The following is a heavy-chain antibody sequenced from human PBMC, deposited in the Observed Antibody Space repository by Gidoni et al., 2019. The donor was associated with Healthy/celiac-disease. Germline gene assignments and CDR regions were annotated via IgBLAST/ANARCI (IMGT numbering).Heavy chain of an antibody. Sequence: QVQLQQWGAGLLKPSETLSLTCAVYGGSFSGSYWSWIRQPPGKGLEWIGEINHSGSTNYNPSLKSRVTISVDTSKNQFSLKLSSVTAADTAVYYCARGGRSTIFGVAASYYYYGMDVWGQGTTVTVSS. V-gene: IGHV4-34*01. CDR3: ARGGRSTIFGVAASYYYYGMDV. CDR1: GGSFSGSY. J-gene: IGHJ6*02. CDR2: INHSGST. D-gene: IGHD3-3*01.